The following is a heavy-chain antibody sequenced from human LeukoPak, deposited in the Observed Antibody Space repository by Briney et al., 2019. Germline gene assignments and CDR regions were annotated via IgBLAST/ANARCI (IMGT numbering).Heavy chain of an antibody. Sequence: GGSLRLSCAASGFTFSSHSMNWVRQAPGKGLEWVSIISSSSSYIYYTDSVKGRFTVSRDNAKNLLYLQMNSLRVEDTAVYYCARDGGRMDYWGQGTLVTVSS. D-gene: IGHD3-16*01. CDR3: ARDGGRMDY. J-gene: IGHJ4*02. CDR2: ISSSSSYI. CDR1: GFTFSSHS. V-gene: IGHV3-21*01.